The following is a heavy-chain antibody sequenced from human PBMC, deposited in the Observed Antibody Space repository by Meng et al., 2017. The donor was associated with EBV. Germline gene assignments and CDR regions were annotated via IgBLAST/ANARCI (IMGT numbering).Heavy chain of an antibody. Sequence: QVQLQESGPGLVKPSETLSLTCTXSGGSVNNESYYWGWIRQPPGKGLEYIGYIYYTGSTNYNSSLKSRVTISLDKSKNQFSLKLTSLTAADTAIYYCARGDYTNYPRWFDPWGQGTLVTVSS. CDR2: IYYTGST. J-gene: IGHJ5*02. V-gene: IGHV4-61*01. D-gene: IGHD4-11*01. CDR1: GGSVNNESYY. CDR3: ARGDYTNYPRWFDP.